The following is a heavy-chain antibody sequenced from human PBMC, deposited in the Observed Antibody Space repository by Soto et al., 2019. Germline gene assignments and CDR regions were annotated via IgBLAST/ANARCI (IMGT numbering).Heavy chain of an antibody. Sequence: GESLKISCKGSGYTFPNYCIGWVRQMPGKGLEWMGIIYPGDSDARYSPSFQGQVTFSVDTSINTAFLKWSSLKASDTAMYYCARRGTNYGMDVWGDRTTATVP. CDR2: IYPGDSDA. CDR3: ARRGTNYGMDV. D-gene: IGHD3-16*01. CDR1: GYTFPNYC. V-gene: IGHV5-51*01. J-gene: IGHJ6*02.